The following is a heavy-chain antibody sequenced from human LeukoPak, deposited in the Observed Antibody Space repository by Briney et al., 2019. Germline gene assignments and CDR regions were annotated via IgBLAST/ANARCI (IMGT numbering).Heavy chain of an antibody. V-gene: IGHV3-15*01. CDR2: IKSKVGGETT. CDR1: RFTFSNAW. D-gene: IGHD4/OR15-4a*01. CDR3: AIDEPNYAPYDFDY. J-gene: IGHJ4*02. Sequence: GGSLRLSCAASRFTFSNAWMNWVRQAPGKGLEWVGRIKSKVGGETTDYAAPVKGRFTISRDDSNSMVYLQMNSLKIEDTAVYYCAIDEPNYAPYDFDYWGQGTLVAVSS.